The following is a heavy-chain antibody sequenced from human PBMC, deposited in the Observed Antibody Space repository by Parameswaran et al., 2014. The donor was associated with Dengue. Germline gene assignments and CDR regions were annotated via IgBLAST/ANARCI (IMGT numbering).Heavy chain of an antibody. J-gene: IGHJ6*02. Sequence: WIRQPPGKGLEWVSYISSSSSTIYYADSVKGRFTISRDNAKNSLYLQMNSLRAEDTAVYYCAGSSIAARPFVWGQGTTVTVSS. V-gene: IGHV3-48*01. CDR2: ISSSSSTI. D-gene: IGHD6-6*01. CDR3: AGSSIAARPFV.